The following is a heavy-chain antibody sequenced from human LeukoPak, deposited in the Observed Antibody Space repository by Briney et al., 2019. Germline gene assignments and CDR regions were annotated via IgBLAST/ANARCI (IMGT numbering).Heavy chain of an antibody. CDR3: ARGPRLGERVYFDY. V-gene: IGHV1-2*02. D-gene: IGHD3-16*01. CDR2: INPNSGGT. J-gene: IGHJ4*02. CDR1: GYTFTGYY. Sequence: ASVKVSCKASGYTFTGYYMHWVRQAPGQGLGWMGWINPNSGGTNYAQKFQGRVTMTRDTSISTAYMELSRLRSDDTAVYYCARGPRLGERVYFDYWGQGTLVTVSS.